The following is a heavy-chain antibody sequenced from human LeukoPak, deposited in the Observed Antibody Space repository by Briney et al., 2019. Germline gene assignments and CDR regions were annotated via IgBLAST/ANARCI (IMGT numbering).Heavy chain of an antibody. V-gene: IGHV1-69*05. Sequence: ASVKVSCKASGGTFSSYAISWVRQAPRQGLEWMGRIIPIFGTANYAQKFQGRVTITTDESTSTAYMELSSLRSEDTAVYYCARAVSSGYFDYWYFDLWGRGTLVTVSS. J-gene: IGHJ2*01. CDR1: GGTFSSYA. D-gene: IGHD3-22*01. CDR2: IIPIFGTA. CDR3: ARAVSSGYFDYWYFDL.